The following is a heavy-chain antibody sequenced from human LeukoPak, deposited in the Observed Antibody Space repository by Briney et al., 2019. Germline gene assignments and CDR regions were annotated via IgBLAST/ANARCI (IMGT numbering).Heavy chain of an antibody. D-gene: IGHD3-3*01. J-gene: IGHJ4*02. CDR1: GYTFTGYY. CDR3: ARGRPSHYDFWSGYYEDFDY. V-gene: IGHV1-2*02. CDR2: INPNSGGT. Sequence: EASVKVSCKASGYTFTGYYMHWVRQAPGQGLEWVGWINPNSGGTNYVQKFQGRVTVTRDTSISTAYMELSRLRSDDTAVYYCARGRPSHYDFWSGYYEDFDYWGQGTLVTVSS.